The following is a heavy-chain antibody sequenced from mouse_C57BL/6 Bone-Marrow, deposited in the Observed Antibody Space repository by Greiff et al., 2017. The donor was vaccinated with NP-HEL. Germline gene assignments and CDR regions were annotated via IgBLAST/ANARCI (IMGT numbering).Heavy chain of an antibody. CDR2: INPGSGGT. V-gene: IGHV1-54*01. CDR1: GYAFTNYL. CDR3: ARKEFAY. Sequence: QVQLQQSGAELVRPGTSVKVSCTASGYAFTNYLIEWVKQRPGQGLELIGVINPGSGGTNYNEKFKGKATLTADKSASTAYMQLSSLTSEDSAVYFCARKEFAYWGQGTLVTVSA. J-gene: IGHJ3*01.